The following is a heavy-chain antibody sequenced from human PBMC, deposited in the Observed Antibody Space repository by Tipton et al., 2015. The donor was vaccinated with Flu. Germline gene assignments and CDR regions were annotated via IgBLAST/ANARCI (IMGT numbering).Heavy chain of an antibody. D-gene: IGHD2-2*01. Sequence: TLSLTCTASGGSISSGSYYWSWIRQPAGKGLEWIGRIYTSGSTNYNPSLKSRVTISVDTSKNQFSLKLSSVTAADTAGYYCARSVVVPAEGLYYYYGMDVWGQGTTVTVSS. CDR3: ARSVVVPAEGLYYYYGMDV. CDR2: IYTSGST. J-gene: IGHJ6*02. V-gene: IGHV4-61*02. CDR1: GGSISSGSYY.